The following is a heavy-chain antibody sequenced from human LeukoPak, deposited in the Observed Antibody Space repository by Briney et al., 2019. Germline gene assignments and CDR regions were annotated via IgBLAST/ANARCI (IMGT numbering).Heavy chain of an antibody. D-gene: IGHD6-6*01. CDR1: GGSISSGSYY. J-gene: IGHJ6*03. CDR3: ARWGRIAARPNYYYYYYMDV. Sequence: SETLSLTCTVSGGSISSGSYYWSWIRQPAGKGLEWIGRIYTSGSTNYNPSLKSRVTISVDTSKNQFSLKLSSVTAADTAVYYCARWGRIAARPNYYYYYYMDVWGKGTTVTVSS. V-gene: IGHV4-61*02. CDR2: IYTSGST.